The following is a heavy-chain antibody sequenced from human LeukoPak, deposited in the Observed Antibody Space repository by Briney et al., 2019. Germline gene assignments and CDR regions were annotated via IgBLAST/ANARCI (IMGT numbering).Heavy chain of an antibody. J-gene: IGHJ6*03. CDR3: ARGFELLYYYYYYYMDV. CDR1: GFTFSSYS. CDR2: ISSSSSYI. Sequence: GGSLRLSCAASGFTFSSYSMIWVRQAPGKGLEWVSSISSSSSYIYYADSVKGRFTISRDNAKNSLYLQMNSLRAEDTAVYYCARGFELLYYYYYYYMDVWGKGTTVTVSS. V-gene: IGHV3-21*01. D-gene: IGHD3-10*01.